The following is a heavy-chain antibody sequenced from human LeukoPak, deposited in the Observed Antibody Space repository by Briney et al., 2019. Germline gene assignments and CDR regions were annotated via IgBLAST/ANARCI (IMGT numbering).Heavy chain of an antibody. CDR2: ISNSDNDI. CDR3: ASGSSSVGY. Sequence: GGSLRLSCAASGFTFADYAMTWVRQTPGKGLEWISYISNSDNDIYYAGSVKGRFTISRDNTRNSLFLQMNSLRPDDTAVYYCASGSSSVGYWGQGTLVTVSS. J-gene: IGHJ4*02. D-gene: IGHD6-6*01. V-gene: IGHV3-11*01. CDR1: GFTFADYA.